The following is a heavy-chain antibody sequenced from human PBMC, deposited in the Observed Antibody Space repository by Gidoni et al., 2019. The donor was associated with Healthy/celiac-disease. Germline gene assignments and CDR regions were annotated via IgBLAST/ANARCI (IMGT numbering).Heavy chain of an antibody. CDR3: ARAAMGYVFDY. CDR2: IWYDGSNK. Sequence: QVQLGESGGGVVQPGRSLRLSCAASGFTFSSDGMHWVRQAPGKGLEWVAVIWYDGSNKYYADSVKGRFTISRDNSKNTLYLQMNSLRAEDTAVYYCARAAMGYVFDYWGQGTLVTVSS. V-gene: IGHV3-33*01. CDR1: GFTFSSDG. D-gene: IGHD5-18*01. J-gene: IGHJ4*02.